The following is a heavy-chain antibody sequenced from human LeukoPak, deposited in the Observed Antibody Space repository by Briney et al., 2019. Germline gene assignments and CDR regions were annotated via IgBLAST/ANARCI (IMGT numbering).Heavy chain of an antibody. J-gene: IGHJ5*02. D-gene: IGHD3-22*01. CDR2: IYNSGRT. CDR3: ARGTYYYYDSSGYLFWFDP. CDR1: GASFSGYY. Sequence: SETLSLTCAVYGASFSGYYWSWIRQPAGEGLEWIGRIYNSGRTNYNPSLKSPAPIYVDTSKNQFSLRLSSVTAADTAIYYCARGTYYYYDSSGYLFWFDPWGQGTQVTVSS. V-gene: IGHV4-59*10.